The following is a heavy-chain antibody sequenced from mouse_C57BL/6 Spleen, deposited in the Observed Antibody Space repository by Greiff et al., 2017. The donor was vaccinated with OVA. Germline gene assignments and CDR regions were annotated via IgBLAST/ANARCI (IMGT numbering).Heavy chain of an antibody. CDR1: GYTFTDYN. Sequence: EVQLQQSGPELVKPGASVKMSCKASGYTFTDYNMHWVKQSHGKSLEWIGYINPNNGGTSYNQKFKGKATLTVNKSSSTAYMELRSLTSEDSAVYYCASGSTMVTTGNYFDYWGQGTTLTVSS. CDR3: ASGSTMVTTGNYFDY. D-gene: IGHD2-2*01. CDR2: INPNNGGT. V-gene: IGHV1-22*01. J-gene: IGHJ2*01.